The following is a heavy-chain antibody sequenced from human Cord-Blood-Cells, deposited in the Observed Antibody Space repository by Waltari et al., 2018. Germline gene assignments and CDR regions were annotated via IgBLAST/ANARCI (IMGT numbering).Heavy chain of an antibody. CDR1: GFTFSSYG. Sequence: QVQLVESGGGVVQPGRSLRLSCAASGFTFSSYGMHWARQAPGKGLEWGAVISYYGRNKYYADSVKGRFTISRDNSKNTLYLQMNSLRAEDTAVYYCAKDMTTVTTIYYGMDVWGQGTTVTVSS. J-gene: IGHJ6*02. D-gene: IGHD4-17*01. V-gene: IGHV3-30*18. CDR2: ISYYGRNK. CDR3: AKDMTTVTTIYYGMDV.